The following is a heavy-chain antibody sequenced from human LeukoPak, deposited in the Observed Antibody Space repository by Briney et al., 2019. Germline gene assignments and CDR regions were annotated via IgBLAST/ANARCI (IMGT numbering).Heavy chain of an antibody. CDR3: ARGELGDGYNRWYFDY. CDR1: GGSISSYY. J-gene: IGHJ4*02. D-gene: IGHD5-24*01. V-gene: IGHV4-4*07. Sequence: PSETLSLTCTVSGGSISSYYWSWIRQPAGKGLEWIGRIYTSGSTNYNPSLKSRVTMSVDTSKNQFSLKLSSVTAADTAVYYCARGELGDGYNRWYFDYWGQGTLATVSS. CDR2: IYTSGST.